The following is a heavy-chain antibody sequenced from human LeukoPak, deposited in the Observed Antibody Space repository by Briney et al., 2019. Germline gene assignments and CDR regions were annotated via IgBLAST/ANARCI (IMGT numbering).Heavy chain of an antibody. CDR3: ARRLTQYDCFDP. D-gene: IGHD2-2*01. CDR1: GDRVSSNSVT. Sequence: SQTLSLTCAISGDRVSSNSVTWNWIRQSPSIGLEWLGRTYYRSTWYNDYAVSVRGRITVNPDTSKNQFSLHLNSVTPEDTAVYYCARRLTQYDCFDPWGQGILFTVSS. CDR2: TYYRSTWYN. J-gene: IGHJ5*02. V-gene: IGHV6-1*01.